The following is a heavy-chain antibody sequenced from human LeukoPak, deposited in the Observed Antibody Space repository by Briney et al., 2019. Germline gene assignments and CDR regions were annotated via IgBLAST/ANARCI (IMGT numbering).Heavy chain of an antibody. CDR1: GGSFSGYY. D-gene: IGHD3-3*01. Sequence: SETLSLTCAVYGGSFSGYYWSWIRQPPGKGLEWIGEINHSGSTNYNPSLKSRVTISVDTSKNQFSLKLSSVTAADTAVYYCASGFVRDFWSGNWFDPWGQGTLVTVSS. CDR3: ASGFVRDFWSGNWFDP. J-gene: IGHJ5*02. V-gene: IGHV4-34*01. CDR2: INHSGST.